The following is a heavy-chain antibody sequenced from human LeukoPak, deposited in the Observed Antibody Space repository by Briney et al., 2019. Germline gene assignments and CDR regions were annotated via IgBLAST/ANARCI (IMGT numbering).Heavy chain of an antibody. Sequence: PGGSLRLSCAASGFTFSNHAIQWVRQAPGKGLEWVSVISYDGSDQCYADSVQGRFIISRDNSKNTLFLQMNSLRVEDTAVYYCAREGRDSTLGIIDYWGQGTLVTVSS. CDR2: ISYDGSDQ. V-gene: IGHV3-30*04. CDR3: AREGRDSTLGIIDY. J-gene: IGHJ4*02. D-gene: IGHD2/OR15-2a*01. CDR1: GFTFSNHA.